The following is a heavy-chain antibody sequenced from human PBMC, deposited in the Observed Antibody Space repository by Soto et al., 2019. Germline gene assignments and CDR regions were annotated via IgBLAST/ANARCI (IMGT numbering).Heavy chain of an antibody. Sequence: EVQLVESGGGLVKPGGSLRLSCAASGFTFNTYDMNWVRQAPGKGLEWVSSITTSSAYIYYADSLKGRITISRDIAKNSLFLQMNSLRAEDTAVYYCVRSGTARLLRHSWFDTWGQGTLVTVSS. CDR3: VRSGTARLLRHSWFDT. CDR1: GFTFNTYD. J-gene: IGHJ5*02. V-gene: IGHV3-21*01. D-gene: IGHD2-21*01. CDR2: ITTSSAYI.